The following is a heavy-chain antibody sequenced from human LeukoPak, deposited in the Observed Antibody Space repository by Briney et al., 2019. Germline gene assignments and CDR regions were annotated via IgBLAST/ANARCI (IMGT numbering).Heavy chain of an antibody. CDR3: AKGGYYDSSGYLNY. V-gene: IGHV3-30*18. J-gene: IGHJ4*02. D-gene: IGHD3-22*01. CDR1: GFTFSSYG. Sequence: GRSLRLSCAASGFTFSSYGMHWVRQAPGKGLEWVAVISYDGSNKYYADSVKGRFTISRDNSKNTLYLQMNSLRAEDTAVYYCAKGGYYDSSGYLNYGGQGTLVTVSS. CDR2: ISYDGSNK.